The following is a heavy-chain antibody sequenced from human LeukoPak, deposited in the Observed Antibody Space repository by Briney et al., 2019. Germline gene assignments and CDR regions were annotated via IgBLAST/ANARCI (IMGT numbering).Heavy chain of an antibody. V-gene: IGHV3-30*02. CDR2: IRYDGSNK. J-gene: IGHJ4*02. CDR1: GFTFSSYS. D-gene: IGHD2-2*01. CDR3: AKDLKYQLLSFDY. Sequence: GGSLRLSCAASGFTFSSYSMNWVRQAPGKGLEWVAFIRYDGSNKYYADSVKGRFTISRDNSKNTLYLQMNSLRAEDTAVYYCAKDLKYQLLSFDYWGQGTLVTVSS.